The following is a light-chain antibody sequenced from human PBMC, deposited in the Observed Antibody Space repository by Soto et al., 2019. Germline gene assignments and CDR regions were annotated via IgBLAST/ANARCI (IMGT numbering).Light chain of an antibody. Sequence: EIVLTQSPGTLSLSPGERATLSCRASQSVSSSYLAWYQQKPGQTPRLLIYGASSRATGIPDRFSGSGSGTDFTLTISRLEPEDFAVHYCQQFGNSPYTFGQGIKLDIK. CDR3: QQFGNSPYT. J-gene: IGKJ2*01. CDR2: GAS. CDR1: QSVSSSY. V-gene: IGKV3-20*01.